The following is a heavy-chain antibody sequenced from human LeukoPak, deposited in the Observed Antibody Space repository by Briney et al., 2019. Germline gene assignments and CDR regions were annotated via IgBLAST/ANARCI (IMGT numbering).Heavy chain of an antibody. V-gene: IGHV4-34*01. CDR1: GVVFSKYY. J-gene: IGHJ4*02. D-gene: IGHD6-19*01. CDR2: INHSGYT. CDR3: TKAVAGHPD. Sequence: SETLTLTCALCGVVFSKYYWRWVPQSPTKGLEWIGEINHSGYTNYNQSLKSRVTISIDTSKNQFSLMVISVTAADTGVYYCTKAVAGHPDWGQGTLAPVS.